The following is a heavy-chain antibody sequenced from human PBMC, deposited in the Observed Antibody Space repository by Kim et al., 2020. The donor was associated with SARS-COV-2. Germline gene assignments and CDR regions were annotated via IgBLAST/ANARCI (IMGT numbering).Heavy chain of an antibody. D-gene: IGHD5-12*01. V-gene: IGHV3-9*01. J-gene: IGHJ6*01. CDR2: ISWNNAAI. CDR1: GFNFGDYG. Sequence: GGSLRLSCTASGFNFGDYGMHWVRQAPGKGLQWVSGISWNNAAIAYADSVEGRFTISRDNARSSVYLQMNSLSAEDTALYYCAKDIGLRLATIYYYGLDV. CDR3: AKDIGLRLATIYYYGLDV.